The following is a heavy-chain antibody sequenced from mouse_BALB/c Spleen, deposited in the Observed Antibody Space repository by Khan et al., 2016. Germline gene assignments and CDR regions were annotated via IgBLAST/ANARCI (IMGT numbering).Heavy chain of an antibody. Sequence: EVELVESGPSLVKPSQTLSLTCSVTGDSITSGYWNWIRKFPGNKLEYMGYISYSGSTYYNPSLKSRISITRDTSKNQYYLKLKSVHTEDTATYXCARSRRSTVIATAWFAYWGQGTMVTVSA. V-gene: IGHV3-8*02. D-gene: IGHD2-4*01. CDR2: ISYSGST. CDR3: ARSRRSTVIATAWFAY. CDR1: GDSITSGY. J-gene: IGHJ3*01.